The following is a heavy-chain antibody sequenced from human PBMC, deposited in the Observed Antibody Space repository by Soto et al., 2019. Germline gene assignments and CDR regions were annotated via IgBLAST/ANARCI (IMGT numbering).Heavy chain of an antibody. Sequence: QVQLVQSGAEVKKPGASVKVSCKASGYMFSTYDINWVRQAPGQGREWMGWLNPNSGNTGYAQKFQGRVTMTRNTSINTAYMELSSLGSDDTAVYYCARDHRYNWNDEGWFDPCGQGTLVTVSS. CDR2: LNPNSGNT. CDR1: GYMFSTYD. D-gene: IGHD1-20*01. CDR3: ARDHRYNWNDEGWFDP. J-gene: IGHJ5*02. V-gene: IGHV1-8*01.